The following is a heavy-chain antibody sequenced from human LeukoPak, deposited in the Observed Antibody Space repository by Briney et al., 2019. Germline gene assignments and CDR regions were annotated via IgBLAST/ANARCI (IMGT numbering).Heavy chain of an antibody. CDR3: AKGKASGWYIVDY. J-gene: IGHJ4*02. V-gene: IGHV3-23*01. CDR2: ISGSGGST. Sequence: PGGSLRLSCAASGFAFSSYGMSWVRQAPGKGLEWVSAISGSGGSTYYADSVKGRFTISRDNSKNTLYLQMNSLRAEDTAVYYCAKGKASGWYIVDYWGQGTLVTVSS. D-gene: IGHD6-19*01. CDR1: GFAFSSYG.